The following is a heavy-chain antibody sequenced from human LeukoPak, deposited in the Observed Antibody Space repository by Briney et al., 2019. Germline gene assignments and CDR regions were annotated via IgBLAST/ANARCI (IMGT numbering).Heavy chain of an antibody. V-gene: IGHV4-4*07. D-gene: IGHD1-26*01. J-gene: IGHJ5*02. CDR2: IYTSGST. CDR3: APGSTGGSRGSWFDP. CDR1: GGSISSYY. Sequence: SETLSLTCTVSGGSISSYYWSWIRQPAGKGLEWIGRIYTSGSTNYNPSLKSRVTISVDTSKNQFTLKVSSVTAADTAVYHCAPGSTGGSRGSWFDPWGQGTLVTVSS.